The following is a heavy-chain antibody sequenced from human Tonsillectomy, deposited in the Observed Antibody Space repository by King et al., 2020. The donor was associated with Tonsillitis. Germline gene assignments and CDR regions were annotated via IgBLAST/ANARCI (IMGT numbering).Heavy chain of an antibody. V-gene: IGHV4-59*01. CDR3: ARSDVGWYYFDY. CDR1: GGSISSYY. CDR2: IYYSGST. J-gene: IGHJ4*02. Sequence: QLQESGPGLVKPSETLSLTCTVSGGSISSYYWSWIRQPPGKGLEWIGYIYYSGSTNYNPSLKSRVTISVDTSKNQFSLKLSSVTAADTAVYYCARSDVGWYYFDYWGQGTLVTVSS. D-gene: IGHD6-19*01.